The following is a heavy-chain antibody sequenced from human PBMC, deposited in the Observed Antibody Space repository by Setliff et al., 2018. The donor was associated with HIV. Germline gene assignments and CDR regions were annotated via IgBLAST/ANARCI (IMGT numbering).Heavy chain of an antibody. CDR2: IYPGDSDS. J-gene: IGHJ3*02. Sequence: PGESLKISCKTSGYIFTSYWIGWVRQMPGKGLEWVGTIYPGDSDSRYSPSFEGQVSISVDDSVTTAHLEWSSLKASDTGIYYCARPRQGIEAPGDAFDIWGQGTMVTVSS. CDR1: GYIFTSYW. CDR3: ARPRQGIEAPGDAFDI. V-gene: IGHV5-51*01. D-gene: IGHD2-15*01.